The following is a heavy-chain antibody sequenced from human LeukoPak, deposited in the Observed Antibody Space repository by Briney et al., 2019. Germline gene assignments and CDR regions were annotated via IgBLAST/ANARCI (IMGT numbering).Heavy chain of an antibody. J-gene: IGHJ2*01. D-gene: IGHD1-14*01. Sequence: GESLKISCQSSGYNFTPYWIVWVRQKPGKGLEWMGITFAGYSYTIYSPSFQGQVTISVDKSISTAYLQWSSLKASDTAMYYCARHFHPAESTGGYFDLXGRGTLVTVXX. CDR1: GYNFTPYW. CDR3: ARHFHPAESTGGYFDL. V-gene: IGHV5-51*01. CDR2: TFAGYSYT.